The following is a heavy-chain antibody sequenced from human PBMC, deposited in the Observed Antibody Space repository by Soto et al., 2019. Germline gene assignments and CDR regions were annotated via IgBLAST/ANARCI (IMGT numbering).Heavy chain of an antibody. CDR2: IYHSGST. D-gene: IGHD2-15*01. V-gene: IGHV4-59*12. J-gene: IGHJ4*02. CDR3: SRGTGYCSGGSCPRDRQFDY. Sequence: AETLSLTCTVSGGSISSYYWSWIRQPPGKGLEWIGYIYHSGSTNYNPSLKSRVTISVDTSKNQFSLKLSSVTAADTAVYYCSRGTGYCSGGSCPRDRQFDYWGQGTLVTVSS. CDR1: GGSISSYY.